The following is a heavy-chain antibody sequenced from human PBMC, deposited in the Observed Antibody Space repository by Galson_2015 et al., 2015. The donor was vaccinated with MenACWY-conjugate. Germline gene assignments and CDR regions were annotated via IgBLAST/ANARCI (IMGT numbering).Heavy chain of an antibody. V-gene: IGHV4-39*01. CDR3: ASRSVAGGDYYYYMDV. D-gene: IGHD6-19*01. J-gene: IGHJ6*03. CDR1: GGSISGSSYY. CDR2: IYYSGST. Sequence: ETLSLTCTVSGGSISGSSYYWGWIRQPPGKGLEWIGSIYYSGSTYYNPSLKSRVTISVDTSKNQFSLKLSSVTAADTAVYYCASRSVAGGDYYYYMDVWGKGTTVTVSS.